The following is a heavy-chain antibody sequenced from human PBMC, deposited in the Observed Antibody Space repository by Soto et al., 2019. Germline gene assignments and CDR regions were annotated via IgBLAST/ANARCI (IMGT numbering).Heavy chain of an antibody. J-gene: IGHJ4*02. V-gene: IGHV1-46*01. D-gene: IGHD6-13*01. Sequence: ASVKVSCKASGGTFSSYAISWVRQAPGQGLEWMGIINPSGGSTSYAQKFQGRVTMTRDTSTSTVYMELSSLRSEDTAVYYCARGYSSSWLKSRYFDYWGQGTLVTVSS. CDR2: INPSGGST. CDR1: GGTFSSYA. CDR3: ARGYSSSWLKSRYFDY.